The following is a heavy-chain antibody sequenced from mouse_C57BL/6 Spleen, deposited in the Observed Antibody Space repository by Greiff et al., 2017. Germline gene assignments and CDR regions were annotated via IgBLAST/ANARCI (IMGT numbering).Heavy chain of an antibody. D-gene: IGHD1-1*01. V-gene: IGHV1-82*01. Sequence: LVESGPELVKPGASVKISCKASGYAFSSSWMNWVKQRPGKGLEWIGRIYPGDGDTNYNGKFKGKATLTADKSSSTAYMQLSSLTSEDSAVYFCARSHGSSYRAMDYWGQGTSVTVSS. J-gene: IGHJ4*01. CDR1: GYAFSSSW. CDR2: IYPGDGDT. CDR3: ARSHGSSYRAMDY.